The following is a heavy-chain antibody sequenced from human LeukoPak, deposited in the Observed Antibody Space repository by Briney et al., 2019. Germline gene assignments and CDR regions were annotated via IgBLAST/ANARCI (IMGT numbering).Heavy chain of an antibody. CDR3: ATDYYYDSRGPFDY. D-gene: IGHD3-22*01. CDR2: ISWNSGSI. CDR1: GFNFDDYA. Sequence: SRSLRLSCAASGFNFDDYAMHWVRQAPGKGLEWVSGISWNSGSIGYADSVKGRFTISRDNAKNSLYLQMNSLRAEDMVLYYCATDYYYDSRGPFDYWGQGTLVTVSS. V-gene: IGHV3-9*03. J-gene: IGHJ4*02.